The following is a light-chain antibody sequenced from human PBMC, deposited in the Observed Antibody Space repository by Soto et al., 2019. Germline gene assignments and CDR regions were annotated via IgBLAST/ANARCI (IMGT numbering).Light chain of an antibody. CDR2: KVS. Sequence: DIVMTQTPLSSPVTLGQPASISFRSSQGLVHSDGNTYLTWLQQRPGQPPRPLIYKVSSRLPGVPDRFSGSGAGTDFTLKISRVEADDVGVYYCMEATHFPLLTFGGGTKVDI. CDR1: QGLVHSDGNTY. V-gene: IGKV2-24*01. CDR3: MEATHFPLLT. J-gene: IGKJ4*01.